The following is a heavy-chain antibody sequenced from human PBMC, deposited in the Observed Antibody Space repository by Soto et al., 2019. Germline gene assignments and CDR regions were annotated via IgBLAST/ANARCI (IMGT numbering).Heavy chain of an antibody. CDR3: TIYLGITMIEVAQNWFDP. D-gene: IGHD3-22*01. Sequence: PGGSLRLSCTASGFTFGDYAMSWFRQAPGKGLEWVGFIRSKAYGGTTEYAASVKGRFTISRDDSKSIAYLQMNSLKTEDTAVYYCTIYLGITMIEVAQNWFDPWGQGTLVTVSS. J-gene: IGHJ5*02. V-gene: IGHV3-49*03. CDR2: IRSKAYGGTT. CDR1: GFTFGDYA.